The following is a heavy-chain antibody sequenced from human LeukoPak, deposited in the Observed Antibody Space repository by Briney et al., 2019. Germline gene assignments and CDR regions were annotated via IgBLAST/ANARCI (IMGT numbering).Heavy chain of an antibody. CDR1: GFTVSSSY. CDR3: AKGYNYAYEY. Sequence: GGSLRLSCAASGFTVSSSYMSWVRQAPGKGLEWVSLIYRGGSTYYTTSVKGRFTISRDNSKNTLYLQMSSLRPEDTAVYYCAKGYNYAYEYWGQGTLVTVSS. D-gene: IGHD5-18*01. CDR2: IYRGGST. J-gene: IGHJ4*02. V-gene: IGHV3-53*01.